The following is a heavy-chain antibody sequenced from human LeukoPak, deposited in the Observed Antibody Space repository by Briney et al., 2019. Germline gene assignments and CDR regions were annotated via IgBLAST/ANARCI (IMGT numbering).Heavy chain of an antibody. V-gene: IGHV4-59*01. CDR1: GGSISSYY. D-gene: IGHD3-22*01. Sequence: PSETLSLTRTVSGGSISSYYWSWIRQPPGKGLEWIGYIYYSGSTNYNPSLKSRVTISVDTSKNQFSLKLSSVTAADTAVYYCASSGYQYYFDYWGQGTLVTVSS. J-gene: IGHJ4*02. CDR2: IYYSGST. CDR3: ASSGYQYYFDY.